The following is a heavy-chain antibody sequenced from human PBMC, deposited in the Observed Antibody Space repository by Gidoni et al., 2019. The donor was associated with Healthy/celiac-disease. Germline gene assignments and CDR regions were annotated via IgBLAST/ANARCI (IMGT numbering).Heavy chain of an antibody. CDR2: IKSKTDGGTT. V-gene: IGHV3-15*01. Sequence: EVQLVESGGGLVKPGGSLRLSCAASGFTFRNAWMSWVRQAPGKGLEGVGRIKSKTDGGTTDYAAPVKGRFTISRDDSKNTLYLQMNSLKTEDTAVYYCTTVPQSDYGGNSVYYFDYWGQGTLVTVSS. CDR1: GFTFRNAW. CDR3: TTVPQSDYGGNSVYYFDY. D-gene: IGHD4-17*01. J-gene: IGHJ4*02.